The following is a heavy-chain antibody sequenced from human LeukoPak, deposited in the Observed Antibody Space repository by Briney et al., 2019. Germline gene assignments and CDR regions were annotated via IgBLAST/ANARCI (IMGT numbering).Heavy chain of an antibody. CDR3: VRGAPDYGDYGY. CDR2: IYHSGST. Sequence: SETLSLTCTVSGYSISSGYYWGWIRQPPGKGLEWIGSIYHSGSTYYNPSLKSRVTISVDTSKNQFSLKLSSVTAADTAVYYCVRGAPDYGDYGYWGQGTLVTVSS. D-gene: IGHD4-17*01. CDR1: GYSISSGYY. J-gene: IGHJ4*02. V-gene: IGHV4-38-2*02.